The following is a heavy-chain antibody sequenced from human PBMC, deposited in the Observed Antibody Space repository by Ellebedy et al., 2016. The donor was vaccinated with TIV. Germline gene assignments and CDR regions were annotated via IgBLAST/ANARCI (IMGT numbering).Heavy chain of an antibody. Sequence: GESLKISXKGSGYSFTNYWIGWVRQMPGKGLEWMGIIHPGDSDTRYSPSFQGQVTISADKSISTAYLQWSSLKASDTAMYYCARHSSHDYSNYGSYYYGMDVWGQGTTVTVSS. J-gene: IGHJ6*02. V-gene: IGHV5-51*01. CDR1: GYSFTNYW. CDR3: ARHSSHDYSNYGSYYYGMDV. CDR2: IHPGDSDT. D-gene: IGHD4-11*01.